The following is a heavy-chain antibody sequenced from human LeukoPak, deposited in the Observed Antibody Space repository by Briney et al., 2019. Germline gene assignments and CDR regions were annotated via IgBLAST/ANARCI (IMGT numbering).Heavy chain of an antibody. CDR1: GFTFSNYA. Sequence: PGGSLRLSCAAPGFTFSNYAMTWVRQAPGKGLDWVSGISGSGGKTFYADSVKGRFTISRDNSKNTLYLQMNTLRVEDTAVYFCAKQPYQYVSGSPSWLDPWGQGTLVTVSS. CDR2: ISGSGGKT. V-gene: IGHV3-23*01. J-gene: IGHJ5*02. CDR3: AKQPYQYVSGSPSWLDP. D-gene: IGHD3-10*01.